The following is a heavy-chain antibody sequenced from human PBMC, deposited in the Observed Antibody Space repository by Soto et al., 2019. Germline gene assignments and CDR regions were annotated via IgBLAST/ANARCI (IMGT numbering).Heavy chain of an antibody. D-gene: IGHD5-12*01. CDR2: ISAYNGNT. V-gene: IGHV1-18*01. J-gene: IGHJ6*02. CDR3: ARDGDGYNPYYYYYGMDV. Sequence: SVKLFCTSSGYTFTSYGISWVRQAPGQLLEWMGWISAYNGNTNYAQKLQGRVTMTTDTSTSTAYMELRSLRSDDTAVYYCARDGDGYNPYYYYYGMDVWGQGTTVTVSS. CDR1: GYTFTSYG.